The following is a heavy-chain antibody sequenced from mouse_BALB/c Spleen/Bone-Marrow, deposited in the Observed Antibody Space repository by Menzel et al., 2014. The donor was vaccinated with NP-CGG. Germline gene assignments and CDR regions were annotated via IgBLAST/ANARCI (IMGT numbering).Heavy chain of an antibody. V-gene: IGHV2-9*02. CDR2: IWAGGST. Sequence: VQLVESGPGLVAPSQRLSITCTVSGFSLTSYGVHWVRQSPGKGLEWLGAIWAGGSTNYNSALMSRLSITKDNSKNQVFLEMDSLQTDDTAMYYCARVFTTATWGFAYWGQGTLVTVSA. CDR1: GFSLTSYG. CDR3: ARVFTTATWGFAY. D-gene: IGHD1-2*01. J-gene: IGHJ3*01.